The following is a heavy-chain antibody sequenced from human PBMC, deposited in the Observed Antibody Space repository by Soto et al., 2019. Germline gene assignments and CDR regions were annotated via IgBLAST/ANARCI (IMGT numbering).Heavy chain of an antibody. V-gene: IGHV4-30-4*01. CDR1: GGSISSGDYY. D-gene: IGHD6-13*01. J-gene: IGHJ3*02. CDR3: ARGGSSWLRGAFDI. CDR2: IYYSGST. Sequence: KTSETLSLTCTVSGGSISSGDYYWSWIRQPPGKGLEWIGYIYYSGSTYYNPSLKSRVTISVDTSKNQFSLKLSSVTAADTAVYYCARGGSSWLRGAFDIWGQGTMVTVSS.